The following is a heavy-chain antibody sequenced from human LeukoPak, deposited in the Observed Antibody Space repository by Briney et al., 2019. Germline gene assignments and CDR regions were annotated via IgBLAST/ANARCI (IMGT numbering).Heavy chain of an antibody. D-gene: IGHD3-16*01. Sequence: ASVKVSCKASGYTFTGYYMHWVRQAPGQGLEWMGWINPNSGGTNYAQKFQGRVTMTRDTSISTAYMELSRLRSDDTAVYYCVRVGMIVDAFDIWGQGTMVTVSS. J-gene: IGHJ3*02. V-gene: IGHV1-2*02. CDR1: GYTFTGYY. CDR2: INPNSGGT. CDR3: VRVGMIVDAFDI.